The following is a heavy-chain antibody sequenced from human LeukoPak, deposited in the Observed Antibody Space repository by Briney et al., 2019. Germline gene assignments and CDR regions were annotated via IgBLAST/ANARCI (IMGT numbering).Heavy chain of an antibody. CDR1: EFPVCIHY. CDR2: LYSGGST. Sequence: GGPLRLSCVASEFPVCIHYMTWVRQAPGKGLEWVSLLYSGGSTYYPDPVKGRFTISRDNSKNTLYIKMNGVRAEDTVVYYCARGTSGYHNTGGQGTLVTVSS. CDR3: ARGTSGYHNT. D-gene: IGHD5-12*01. J-gene: IGHJ4*02. V-gene: IGHV3-66*01.